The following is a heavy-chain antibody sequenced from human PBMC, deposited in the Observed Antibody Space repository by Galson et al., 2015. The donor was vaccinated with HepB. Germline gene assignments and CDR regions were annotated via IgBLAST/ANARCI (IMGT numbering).Heavy chain of an antibody. CDR1: GFTFSNAR. V-gene: IGHV3-15*01. D-gene: IGHD4-17*01. CDR3: TTTTVTTLDYYYYYMDV. CDR2: IKSKTDGGTT. J-gene: IGHJ6*03. Sequence: SLRLSCAASGFTFSNARMSWVRQAPGKGLEWVGRIKSKTDGGTTDYAAPVKGRFTISRDDSKNTLYLQMNSLKTEDTAVYYCTTTTVTTLDYYYYYMDVWGKGTTVTVSS.